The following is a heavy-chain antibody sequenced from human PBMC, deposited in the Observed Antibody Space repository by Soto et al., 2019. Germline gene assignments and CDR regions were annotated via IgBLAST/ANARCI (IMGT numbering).Heavy chain of an antibody. CDR2: IVVGSGNT. J-gene: IGHJ5*02. CDR3: AEDLLPAGGDIVLEAAAQP. Sequence: QMQLVQSGPEVKKPGTSVKVSCKASGFTFTSSAVQWVRQARGQRLEWIGWIVVGSGNTNYGQTFQERVTITREMSTSTANMELSGLRSEDTPVYYSAEDLLPAGGDIVLEAAAQPWGDGTMVAVST. V-gene: IGHV1-58*01. D-gene: IGHD2-2*01. CDR1: GFTFTSSA.